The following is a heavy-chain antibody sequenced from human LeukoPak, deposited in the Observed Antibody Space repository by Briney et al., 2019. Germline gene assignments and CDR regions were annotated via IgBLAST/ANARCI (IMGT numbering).Heavy chain of an antibody. CDR3: ARGFDCSSTRCSCMDV. V-gene: IGHV3-23*01. CDR1: GFTFSSYA. D-gene: IGHD2-2*01. J-gene: IGHJ6*02. CDR2: ISGSGGST. Sequence: GGSLRLSCAASGFTFSSYAMSWVRQAPGKGLEWVSAISGSGGSTYYADSVKGRFTISRDNSKNTLYLQMNSLRAEDTAVYYCARGFDCSSTRCSCMDVWGQGTTVTVSS.